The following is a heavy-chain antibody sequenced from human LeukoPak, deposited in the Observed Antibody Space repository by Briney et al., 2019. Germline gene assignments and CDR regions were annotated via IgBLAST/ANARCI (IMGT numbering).Heavy chain of an antibody. CDR2: IIPILGIA. CDR1: GGTFSSYA. V-gene: IGHV1-69*04. J-gene: IGHJ5*02. Sequence: SVKVSCKASGGTFSSYAISWVRQAPGQGLEWVGRIIPILGIANYAQKFQGRVTITADKSTSTAYMELSSLRSEDTAVYYCARDRGIAAADWFDPWGQGTLVTVSS. CDR3: ARDRGIAAADWFDP. D-gene: IGHD6-13*01.